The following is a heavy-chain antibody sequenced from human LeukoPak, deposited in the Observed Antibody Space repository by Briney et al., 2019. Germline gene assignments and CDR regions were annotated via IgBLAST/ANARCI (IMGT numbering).Heavy chain of an antibody. CDR2: IYYTGST. D-gene: IGHD3-10*01. CDR3: ARGSVRGEFDP. Sequence: PSETLSLTCTLSGGSISTYYWSWVRQPPGKGLEWIGYIYYTGSTDYNPSLKSRVTMSVDASKNQFSLKLSSVTAADTAVYSCARGSVRGEFDPWGQGTLVTVSS. CDR1: GGSISTYY. J-gene: IGHJ5*02. V-gene: IGHV4-59*01.